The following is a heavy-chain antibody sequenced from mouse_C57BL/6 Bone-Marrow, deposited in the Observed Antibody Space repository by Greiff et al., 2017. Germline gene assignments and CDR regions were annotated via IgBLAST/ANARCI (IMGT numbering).Heavy chain of an antibody. CDR2: IHPNSGST. Sequence: QVHVKQPGAELVKPGASVKLSCKASGYTFTSYWMHWVKQRPGQGLEWIGMIHPNSGSTNYNEKFKSKATLTVDKSSSTAYMQLSSLTSEDSAVYYCARSRLTGPFAYWGQGTLVTVSA. D-gene: IGHD4-1*01. CDR3: ARSRLTGPFAY. CDR1: GYTFTSYW. J-gene: IGHJ3*01. V-gene: IGHV1-64*01.